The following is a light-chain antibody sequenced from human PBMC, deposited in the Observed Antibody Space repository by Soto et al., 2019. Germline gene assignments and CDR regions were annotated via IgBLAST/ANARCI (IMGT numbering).Light chain of an antibody. CDR3: SSYTTSRLE. V-gene: IGLV2-14*01. CDR1: SSDVGAYDY. CDR2: DVS. J-gene: IGLJ1*01. Sequence: SVLTQPASVSGSPGQSITISCTGTSSDVGAYDYVSWYQQYPGKAPKLMIYDVSNRPSGVSNRFSGSKSGNTASLTISGLQAEDEADYYCSSYTTSRLEFGTGTKVTVL.